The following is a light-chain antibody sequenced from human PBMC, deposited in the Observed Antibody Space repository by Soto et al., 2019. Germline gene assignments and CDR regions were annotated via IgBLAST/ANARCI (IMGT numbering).Light chain of an antibody. V-gene: IGKV3-15*01. J-gene: IGKJ1*01. CDR2: GAS. CDR1: QSISFN. CDR3: QQHNEWPPT. Sequence: EIVMTQSPATLSVSPGERVTLFCRASQSISFNLAWYQRKPGQTPRPLFPGASTRATGVPARFSGSGSGTEFTLSISSLQSEDFAVYYCQQHNEWPPTFGQGTKVEIK.